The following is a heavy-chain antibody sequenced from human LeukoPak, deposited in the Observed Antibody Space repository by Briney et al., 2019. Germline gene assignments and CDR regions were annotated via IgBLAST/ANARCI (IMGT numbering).Heavy chain of an antibody. Sequence: GGSLRLSCAASGFTVSSNYMSWVRQAPGKGLEWVSVIYSDGSTYYADSVKGRLTISRDNSKNTLYLQMNSLRAEDTAVYYCARSRTAADFDYWGQGTLVTVSS. CDR1: GFTVSSNY. J-gene: IGHJ4*02. V-gene: IGHV3-53*01. D-gene: IGHD6-13*01. CDR2: IYSDGST. CDR3: ARSRTAADFDY.